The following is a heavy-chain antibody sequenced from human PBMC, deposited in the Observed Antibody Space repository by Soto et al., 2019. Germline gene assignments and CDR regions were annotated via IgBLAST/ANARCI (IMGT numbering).Heavy chain of an antibody. V-gene: IGHV4-31*03. CDR2: IYYSGST. Sequence: QVLLQESGPGLVKPSQTLSLTCTVSGGSISSGGYYWSWIRQHPGKGLEWIGYIYYSGSTYYNPSLESRLTISVDSSKNQFSLKLSSVTAAVTAVYYRSRINWCLAATTYYCDYWGQGTLVT. J-gene: IGHJ4*02. D-gene: IGHD1-1*01. CDR1: GGSISSGGYY. CDR3: SRINWCLAATTYYCDY.